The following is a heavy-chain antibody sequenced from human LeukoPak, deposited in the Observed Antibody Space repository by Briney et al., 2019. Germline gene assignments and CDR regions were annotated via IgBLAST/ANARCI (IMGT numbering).Heavy chain of an antibody. D-gene: IGHD3-10*02. J-gene: IGHJ4*02. CDR2: IGPSVYST. CDR1: EFTFSSYT. CDR3: VRRSLGSGSWTYYLGY. Sequence: RESLRLSCIGSEFTFSSYTMGWVRQAPGKGLEWVSAIGPSVYSTYYADSVKGRFTISRDNSKNTLYLQMDSLRAEDTAVYYCVRRSLGSGSWTYYLGYWGQGTLVTVSS. V-gene: IGHV3-23*01.